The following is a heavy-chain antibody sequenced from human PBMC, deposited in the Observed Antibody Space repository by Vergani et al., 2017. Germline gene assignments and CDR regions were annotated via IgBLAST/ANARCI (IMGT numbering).Heavy chain of an antibody. V-gene: IGHV3-9*01. D-gene: IGHD6-19*01. Sequence: EVQLVESGGGLVQPGRSLRLSCAASGFTFDDYAMHWVRQAPGKGLEWVSGINPDGRSTSYADSVKGRFTISRDNAKNTLFLQMNSLRDEDTAVYYCVRVLRDWSSGPLDYWGQGTLVTVSS. CDR2: INPDGRST. J-gene: IGHJ4*02. CDR3: VRVLRDWSSGPLDY. CDR1: GFTFDDYA.